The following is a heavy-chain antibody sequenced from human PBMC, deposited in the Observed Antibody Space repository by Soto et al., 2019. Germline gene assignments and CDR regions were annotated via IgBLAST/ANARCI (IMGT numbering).Heavy chain of an antibody. CDR2: INPSDSHT. CDR1: GYTFTNHW. V-gene: IGHV5-10-1*01. CDR3: ARHASYYVSSGYFGTY. D-gene: IGHD3-22*01. J-gene: IGHJ4*02. Sequence: GESLKIPCQGSGYTFTNHWITWVRQMPGKGLEWMGRINPSDSHTNYSPSFQGHVTMSVDKSISTAYLQWSSLKASDTAMYYCARHASYYVSSGYFGTYWGQGTLVTVPS.